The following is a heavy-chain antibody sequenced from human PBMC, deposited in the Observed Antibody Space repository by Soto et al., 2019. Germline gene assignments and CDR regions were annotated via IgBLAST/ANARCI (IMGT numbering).Heavy chain of an antibody. CDR2: ISYDGSNK. CDR3: ATFEYSSLYGKARGYAYGMDF. D-gene: IGHD6-6*01. Sequence: WGTLRLSCAASGFPFSIYAMHLARQSPGKGLEWVAFISYDGSNKYYADSVKGRFTISRDNSKNTLYLQMNSLRAEDTAVYYCATFEYSSLYGKARGYAYGMDFWGQGTRLTFSS. CDR1: GFPFSIYA. J-gene: IGHJ6*02. V-gene: IGHV3-30-3*01.